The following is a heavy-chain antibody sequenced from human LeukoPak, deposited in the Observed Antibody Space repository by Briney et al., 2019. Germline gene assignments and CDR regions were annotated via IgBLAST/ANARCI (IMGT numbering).Heavy chain of an antibody. CDR2: IYYSGST. D-gene: IGHD4-23*01. CDR3: ARLLDRYGGQYFFDS. CDR1: GGSISSTSYY. Sequence: SETLSLTCAVSGGSISSTSYYWGWIRQPPGKGLEWIGYIYYSGSTYSNPSLESRVTISVDTSKNQFSLKLASVTAADTAVYYCARLLDRYGGQYFFDSWGRGTLVTVPS. J-gene: IGHJ4*02. V-gene: IGHV4-39*01.